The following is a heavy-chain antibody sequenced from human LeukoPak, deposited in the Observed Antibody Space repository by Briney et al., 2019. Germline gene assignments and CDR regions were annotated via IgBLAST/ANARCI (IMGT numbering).Heavy chain of an antibody. CDR3: ARDLSGSYDY. V-gene: IGHV1-2*02. CDR1: GYTFTGNY. J-gene: IGHJ4*02. Sequence: ASVKVSCKASGYTFTGNYIHRVRQAPGQGLEWMGLINPSSGGTNYAQEFQGRFTMTRDTSISTAYMELSRLRSDDTAVYYCARDLSGSYDYWGQGTLVTVSS. D-gene: IGHD1-26*01. CDR2: INPSSGGT.